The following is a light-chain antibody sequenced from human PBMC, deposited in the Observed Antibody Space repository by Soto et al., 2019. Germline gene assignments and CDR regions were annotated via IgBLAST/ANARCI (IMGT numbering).Light chain of an antibody. V-gene: IGLV3-21*04. CDR3: QVWDTSRDHLGV. CDR2: YDR. CDR1: NIGSQS. Sequence: SYVLTQPPSVSVSPGNTARITCGGDNIGSQSVHWYQQKPGQAPVLVVFYDRVRPSGIPERFSGSNSGNTATLTISRVEAGDEADYYWQVWDTSRDHLGVFGGGTKLTVL. J-gene: IGLJ2*01.